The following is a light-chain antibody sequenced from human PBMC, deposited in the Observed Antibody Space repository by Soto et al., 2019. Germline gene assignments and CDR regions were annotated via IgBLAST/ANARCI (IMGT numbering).Light chain of an antibody. V-gene: IGKV3-20*01. CDR2: GAS. CDR3: QQDEAVVT. CDR1: QSLTNNY. Sequence: EIVLTQSPGTLSLSPGERATLSCRASQSLTNNYFAWYQQKPGRALRLLIDGASTRDTVIPDRFSGSGSGTDFTLTLSRLEPEGVAGYFCQQDEAVVTFGQGTKVDI. J-gene: IGKJ1*01.